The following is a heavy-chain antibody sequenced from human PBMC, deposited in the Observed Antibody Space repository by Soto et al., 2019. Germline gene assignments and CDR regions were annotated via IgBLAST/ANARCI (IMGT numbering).Heavy chain of an antibody. J-gene: IGHJ5*02. CDR2: IYSGGST. V-gene: IGHV3-53*02. CDR3: ESERDEHNPNWFVL. D-gene: IGHD2-8*01. CDR1: GFTVSSNY. Sequence: EVQVVETGGGLIQPGGSLRLSCAVSGFTVSSNYMSWVRQPPGKGPEWVSDIYSGGSTYYADSVKGRFTISRDNSKDTLYLQMNSLRAEDTAVYYCESERDEHNPNWFVLWGQGTLVSVSS.